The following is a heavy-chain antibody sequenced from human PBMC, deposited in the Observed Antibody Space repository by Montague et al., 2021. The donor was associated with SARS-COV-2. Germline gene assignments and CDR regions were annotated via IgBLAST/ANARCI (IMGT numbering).Heavy chain of an antibody. CDR1: SGSIISSGYY. V-gene: IGHV4-39*02. D-gene: IGHD3-10*01. Sequence: SETLSLTCSVSSGSIISSGYYWCWIRQPPGKELEWIGNIYYSGTTYYNPSLQRRGTISVATSKNHLSLRLSSVTAADTAVYFCARGMIRGVTTPFDYWGQGSQVTVSS. CDR3: ARGMIRGVTTPFDY. J-gene: IGHJ4*02. CDR2: IYYSGTT.